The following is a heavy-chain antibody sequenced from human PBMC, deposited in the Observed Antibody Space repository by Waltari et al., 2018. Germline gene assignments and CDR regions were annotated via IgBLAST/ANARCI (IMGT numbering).Heavy chain of an antibody. V-gene: IGHV1-8*01. J-gene: IGHJ6*02. CDR3: ARALDVIAAAGYYYYYGMDV. D-gene: IGHD6-13*01. Sequence: QVHLVQSGGEVKKPGASVKVSCKASGYTFTSYDINWVRQATGQGLEWMGWMNPNSGNTGYAQKFQGRVTMTRNTSISTAYMELSSLRSEDTAVYYCARALDVIAAAGYYYYYGMDVWGQGTTVTVSS. CDR1: GYTFTSYD. CDR2: MNPNSGNT.